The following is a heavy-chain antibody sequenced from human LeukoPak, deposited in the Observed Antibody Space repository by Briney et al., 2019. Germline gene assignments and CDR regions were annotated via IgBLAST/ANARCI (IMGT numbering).Heavy chain of an antibody. V-gene: IGHV4-59*01. CDR3: ARVGRPYSSTYYMDV. CDR2: IYYSGST. D-gene: IGHD2/OR15-2a*01. Sequence: PSETLSLTCTVSGASISSYYWSWIRQPPGKGLEWIGCIYYSGSTNYNPSLKSRVTISVDTSKNQFSLKLSSVTAADTAVYYCARVGRPYSSTYYMDVWGKGTTVTVSS. J-gene: IGHJ6*03. CDR1: GASISSYY.